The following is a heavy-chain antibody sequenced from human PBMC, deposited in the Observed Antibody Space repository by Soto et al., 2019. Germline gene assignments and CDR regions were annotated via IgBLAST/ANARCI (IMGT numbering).Heavy chain of an antibody. J-gene: IGHJ5*02. CDR1: GYTFTGYY. D-gene: IGHD2-2*01. V-gene: IGHV1-2*02. CDR3: ARAEIVVVPAAIWFDP. Sequence: ASVKVSCKASGYTFTGYYMHWVRQAPGQGLEWMGWINPNSGGTNYAQKFQGRVTMTRDTSISTAYMELSRLRSDDTAVYYCARAEIVVVPAAIWFDPWGQGTLVTVYS. CDR2: INPNSGGT.